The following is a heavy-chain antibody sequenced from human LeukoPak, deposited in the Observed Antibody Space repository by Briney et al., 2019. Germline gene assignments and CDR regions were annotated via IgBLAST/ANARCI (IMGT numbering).Heavy chain of an antibody. CDR3: ASERTLDCGGDCYTDY. CDR1: GFTFSSYA. CDR2: ISSNGGSI. D-gene: IGHD2-21*02. J-gene: IGHJ4*02. Sequence: GGSLRLSCAASGFTFSSYAMHWVRQAPGKGLEYVSAISSNGGSIYYANSVKGRFTISRDNSKNTLYLQMNSLRAEDTAVYYCASERTLDCGGDCYTDYWGQGTLVTVSS. V-gene: IGHV3-64*01.